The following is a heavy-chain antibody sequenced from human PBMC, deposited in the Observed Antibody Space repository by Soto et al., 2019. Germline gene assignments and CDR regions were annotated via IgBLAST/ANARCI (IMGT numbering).Heavy chain of an antibody. CDR2: IVVGSGNT. CDR1: GFTFTSSA. V-gene: IGHV1-58*01. J-gene: IGHJ5*02. CDR3: AAHREAAAGWFDH. Sequence: ASVKVSCKASGFTFTSSAVQWVRQARGQRLEWIGWIVVGSGNTNYAQKFQERVTITRDMSTSTAYMELSSLRSEDTAVYYCAAHREAAAGWFDHWAQGTLVTVSS. D-gene: IGHD6-13*01.